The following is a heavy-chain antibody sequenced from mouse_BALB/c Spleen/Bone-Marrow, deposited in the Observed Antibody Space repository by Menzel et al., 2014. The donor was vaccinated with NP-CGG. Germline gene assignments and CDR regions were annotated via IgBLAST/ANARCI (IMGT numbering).Heavy chain of an antibody. J-gene: IGHJ2*02. Sequence: VQLQRSGAEVVKPGASVKVSCKASGYTFTNYWMQWVKQRPGQGLEWIGEIEPSDSYTNYNQDFKGKATLTVDKSSSTAYMQLSSLTSGDSAVYYCARGRTTVVSDYWGQGTSLTVSS. CDR3: ARGRTTVVSDY. CDR1: GYTFTNYW. CDR2: IEPSDSYT. V-gene: IGHV1-69*02. D-gene: IGHD1-1*01.